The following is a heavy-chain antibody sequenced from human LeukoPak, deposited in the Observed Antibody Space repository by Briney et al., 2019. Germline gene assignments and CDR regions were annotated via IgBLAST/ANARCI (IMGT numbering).Heavy chain of an antibody. D-gene: IGHD2-2*02. V-gene: IGHV1-2*06. J-gene: IGHJ4*02. CDR3: ARDQGSLTRSWYTGY. CDR2: INPYSGDT. CDR1: GYTFTGYH. Sequence: GASVKVSCKASGYTFTGYHIHWVRQAPGQGLEWMGRINPYSGDTNFQGRVTMTRDTSITTAYMDLSSLTPDDTAVYFCARDQGSLTRSWYTGYWGQGTQVTV.